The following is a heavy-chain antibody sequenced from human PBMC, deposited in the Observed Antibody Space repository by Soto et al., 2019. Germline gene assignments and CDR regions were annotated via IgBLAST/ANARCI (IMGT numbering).Heavy chain of an antibody. Sequence: ASVKVSCKASGGTFSRLAINWVRLAPGQGLEWMGGIVPDFVTPNYAQKFQGRITITADESTTTAHMELSSLRSEDTAVYYCARERGSGYDSSGYTGKFDPWGQGTLVTVSS. CDR1: GGTFSRLA. CDR3: ARERGSGYDSSGYTGKFDP. D-gene: IGHD3-22*01. V-gene: IGHV1-69*13. J-gene: IGHJ5*02. CDR2: IVPDFVTP.